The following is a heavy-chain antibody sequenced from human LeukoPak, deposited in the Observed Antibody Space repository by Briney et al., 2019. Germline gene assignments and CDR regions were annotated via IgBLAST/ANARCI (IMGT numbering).Heavy chain of an antibody. CDR2: IYTSGST. D-gene: IGHD1-14*01. Sequence: PSQTLSLTCTVSGGSISSGRYYWSWIRQPAGKGLEWIGHIYTSGSTNYNPSLKSRVTISVDTSKNQFSLKLGSVTAADTAVYYCARGMSPEGYFDHWGQGTLVTVSS. CDR3: ARGMSPEGYFDH. CDR1: GGSISSGRYY. J-gene: IGHJ4*02. V-gene: IGHV4-61*09.